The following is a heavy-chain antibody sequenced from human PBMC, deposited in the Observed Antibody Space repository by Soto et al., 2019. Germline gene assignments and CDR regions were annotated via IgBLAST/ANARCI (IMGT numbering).Heavy chain of an antibody. CDR1: GFTFSSHA. J-gene: IGHJ4*02. Sequence: GGSLRLSCAASGFTFSSHAMGWIRQAPGAGPEWDAFVDGRGGDTSYEDSLKGRFTISRDNSDNSLYLDMNSLRAEDTGRYFCAKEIFAAAYAETSAFDLWGQGALVTVSS. D-gene: IGHD2-8*01. CDR2: VDGRGGDT. CDR3: AKEIFAAAYAETSAFDL. V-gene: IGHV3-23*01.